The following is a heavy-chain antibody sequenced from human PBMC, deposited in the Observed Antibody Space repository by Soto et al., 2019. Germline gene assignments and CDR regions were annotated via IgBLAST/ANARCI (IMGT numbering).Heavy chain of an antibody. V-gene: IGHV4-59*01. CDR3: ARAAGFGEIFFDY. Sequence: LSLTCAVSGGSISSYYWSWIRQPPGKGLKWIGYIYNSGNTNYNPSLKSPVTISVDTSKNQFSLKLTSVTAADTAVYYCARAAGFGEIFFDYWGQGTLVTVSS. D-gene: IGHD3-10*01. CDR2: IYNSGNT. CDR1: GGSISSYY. J-gene: IGHJ4*02.